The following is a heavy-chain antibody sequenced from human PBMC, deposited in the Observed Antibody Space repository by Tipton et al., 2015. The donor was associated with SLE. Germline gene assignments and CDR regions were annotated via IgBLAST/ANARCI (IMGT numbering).Heavy chain of an antibody. D-gene: IGHD3-16*01. CDR3: ARGLGGDFFDH. CDR2: VIPILGSQ. V-gene: IGHV1-69*08. J-gene: IGHJ4*02. Sequence: QLVQSGAEVKKPGSSVKVSCKASGTTFSSNTFSWVRQAPGQGLEWMGRVIPILGSQTYAQKFQGRVTMTTDTSTSTAYMELRSLKADDTAVYYCARGLGGDFFDHWGQGTLVTVSP. CDR1: GTTFSSNT.